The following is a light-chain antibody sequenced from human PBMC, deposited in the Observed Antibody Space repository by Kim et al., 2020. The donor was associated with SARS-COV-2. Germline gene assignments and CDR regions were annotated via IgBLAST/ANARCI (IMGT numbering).Light chain of an antibody. J-gene: IGLJ3*02. CDR3: WLYAGSWV. V-gene: IGLV2-11*01. CDR1: SSDVGGYNY. CDR2: DVS. Sequence: PGQSVTSSCTGTSSDVGGYNYVSWYQQHPGKAPKLMIYDVSKRPSGVPDRFSGSKSGNTASLTISGLQAEDEADYYCWLYAGSWVFGGGTQLTVL.